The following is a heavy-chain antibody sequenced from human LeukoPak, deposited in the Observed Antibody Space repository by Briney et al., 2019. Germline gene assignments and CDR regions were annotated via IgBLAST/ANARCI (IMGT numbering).Heavy chain of an antibody. CDR1: GVTFRNAW. CDR2: IKNNVDGGRA. D-gene: IGHD4-17*01. CDR3: TTDPGDYEDF. Sequence: GGSLRLSREVSGVTFRNAWMSWVRQAPWKGLEWVGRIKNNVDGGRADYGAPVRGRFTISRDDSANTLYLQMNSLSIEDTAVYYCTTDPGDYEDFWGHGTLVAVSS. J-gene: IGHJ4*01. V-gene: IGHV3-15*01.